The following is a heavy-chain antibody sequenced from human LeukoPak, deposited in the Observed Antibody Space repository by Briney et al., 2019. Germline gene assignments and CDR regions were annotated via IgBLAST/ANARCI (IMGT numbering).Heavy chain of an antibody. J-gene: IGHJ4*02. CDR1: GYTFTTYG. Sequence: ASVKVSCKASGYTFTTYGMNWVRQAPGQGLEWMGWINTNTGNPTYVQGFTGRFVFSLDTSVSTAYLQISSLKAEDTAVYYCARLYSSDWAGLDYWGQETLVTVSS. V-gene: IGHV7-4-1*02. D-gene: IGHD6-25*01. CDR3: ARLYSSDWAGLDY. CDR2: INTNTGNP.